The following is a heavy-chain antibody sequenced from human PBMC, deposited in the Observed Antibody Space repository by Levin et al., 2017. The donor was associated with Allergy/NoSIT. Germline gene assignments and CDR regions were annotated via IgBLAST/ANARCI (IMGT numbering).Heavy chain of an antibody. CDR1: GDSISRGSYY. Sequence: SETLSLTCTVSGDSISRGSYYWTWIRQLPGKGLEWIGFIPHSGSASYNPSLRSRLTLSLDTSKNQFSLKLASVTVADTAVYYCARDECAWFGECYGPDVWGQGTTVIVSS. CDR3: ARDECAWFGECYGPDV. J-gene: IGHJ6*02. CDR2: IPHSGSA. V-gene: IGHV4-31*03. D-gene: IGHD3-10*01.